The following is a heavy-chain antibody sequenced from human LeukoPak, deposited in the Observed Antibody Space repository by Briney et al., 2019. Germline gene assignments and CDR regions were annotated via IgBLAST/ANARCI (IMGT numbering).Heavy chain of an antibody. CDR2: INHSGST. D-gene: IGHD2-21*02. CDR1: GGSISSSNYY. Sequence: SETLSLTRIVSGGSISSSNYYWGWIRQPPGKGLEWIGEINHSGSTNYNPSLKSRVTISVDTSKNQFSLKLSSVTAADTAVYYCARGREHIVVVTAIDGSGYYFDYWGQGTLVTVSS. J-gene: IGHJ4*02. V-gene: IGHV4-39*07. CDR3: ARGREHIVVVTAIDGSGYYFDY.